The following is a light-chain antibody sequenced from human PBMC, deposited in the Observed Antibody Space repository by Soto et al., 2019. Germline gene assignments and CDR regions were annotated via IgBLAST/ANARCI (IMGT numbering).Light chain of an antibody. CDR3: QHYNHWLAN. J-gene: IGKJ4*01. Sequence: EIVVTQSPAILSVSPGERVTLSCRASQSVLTNLAWYQQKLGQAPRLLIYGASTRATGVPARFSGSGSGTEFILTISSLQSEDFEVYYCQHYNHWLANFGGGTKVNI. V-gene: IGKV3-15*01. CDR1: QSVLTN. CDR2: GAS.